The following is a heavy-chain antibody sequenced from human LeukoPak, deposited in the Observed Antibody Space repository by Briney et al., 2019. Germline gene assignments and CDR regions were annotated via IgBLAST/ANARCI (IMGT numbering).Heavy chain of an antibody. CDR3: ASTGTYCSSTSCYSYGIAAAGTLGY. V-gene: IGHV1-69*13. D-gene: IGHD2-2*01. Sequence: WASVKVSCKASGYTFTSYGISWVRQAPGQGLEWMGGIIPIFGTANYAQKFQGRVTITADESTSTAYMELSSLRSEDTAVYYCASTGTYCSSTSCYSYGIAAAGTLGYWGQGTLVTVSS. CDR2: IIPIFGTA. J-gene: IGHJ4*02. CDR1: GYTFTSYG.